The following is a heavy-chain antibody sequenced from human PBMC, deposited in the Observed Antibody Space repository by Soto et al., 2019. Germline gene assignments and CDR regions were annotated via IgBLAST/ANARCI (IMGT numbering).Heavy chain of an antibody. Sequence: PGGSLRLSCAASGFTFSSYGMHWVRQAPGKGLEWVAVISYDGSNKYYADSVKGRFTISRDNSKNTLYLQMNSLRTEDTAVYYCAKMYSSGWSPRNVHWGQGTLVTVS. V-gene: IGHV3-30*18. CDR2: ISYDGSNK. D-gene: IGHD6-19*01. CDR3: AKMYSSGWSPRNVH. J-gene: IGHJ4*02. CDR1: GFTFSSYG.